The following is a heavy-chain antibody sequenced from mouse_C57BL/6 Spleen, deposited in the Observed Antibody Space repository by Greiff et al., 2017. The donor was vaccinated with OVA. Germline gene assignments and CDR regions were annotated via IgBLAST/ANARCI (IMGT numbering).Heavy chain of an antibody. CDR3: ARGRYYYGSSYGYAMDY. Sequence: EVQLQQSGPELVKPGASVKIPCKASGYTFTDYNMDWVKQSHGKSLEWIGDINPNNGGTIYNQKFKGKATLTVDKSSSTAYMELRSLTSEDTAVYYCARGRYYYGSSYGYAMDYWGQGTSVTVSS. CDR2: INPNNGGT. J-gene: IGHJ4*01. D-gene: IGHD1-1*01. V-gene: IGHV1-18*01. CDR1: GYTFTDYN.